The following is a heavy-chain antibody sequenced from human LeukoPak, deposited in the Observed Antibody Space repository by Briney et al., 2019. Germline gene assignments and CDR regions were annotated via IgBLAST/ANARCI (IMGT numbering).Heavy chain of an antibody. CDR1: GFTFSSYG. J-gene: IGHJ4*02. D-gene: IGHD2-2*01. V-gene: IGHV3-30*18. CDR3: AKDLTRGQIGIVVRGPVD. CDR2: ISYDGSNK. Sequence: PGRSLRLSCAASGFTFSSYGMHWVRQAPGKGLEWVAVISYDGSNKYYADSVKGRFTISRDNSKNTLYLQMNSLRAEDTAVYYCAKDLTRGQIGIVVRGPVDWGQGALVTVSS.